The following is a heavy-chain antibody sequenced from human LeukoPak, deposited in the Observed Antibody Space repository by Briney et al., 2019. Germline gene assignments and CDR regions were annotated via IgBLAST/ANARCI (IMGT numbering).Heavy chain of an antibody. V-gene: IGHV1-69*02. J-gene: IGHJ6*02. Sequence: GSSVKVSCKASGGTFSSYTISWVRQAPGQGLEWMGRIIPTLGIANYAQKFQGRVTITADKSTSTAYMELSSLRSEDTAVYYCARGIVRGFVVVPAALYGMDVWGQGTTVTVSS. D-gene: IGHD2-2*01. CDR3: ARGIVRGFVVVPAALYGMDV. CDR1: GGTFSSYT. CDR2: IIPTLGIA.